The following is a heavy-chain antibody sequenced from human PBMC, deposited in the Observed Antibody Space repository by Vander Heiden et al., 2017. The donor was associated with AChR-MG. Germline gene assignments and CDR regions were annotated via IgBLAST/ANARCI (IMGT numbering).Heavy chain of an antibody. V-gene: IGHV3-13*01. J-gene: IGHJ6*02. Sequence: EVQLVESGGGLVQPGGSLRLSCAASGFTFSSYDMHWVRQAKGKGLEGVSAIGTAGDTYYPGSVKGRFTIARENAKNSLYLQMNSLRAGDTAVYYCARGREPAAIGPYYYYGMDVWGQGTTVTVSS. CDR3: ARGREPAAIGPYYYYGMDV. CDR2: IGTAGDT. D-gene: IGHD2-2*01. CDR1: GFTFSSYD.